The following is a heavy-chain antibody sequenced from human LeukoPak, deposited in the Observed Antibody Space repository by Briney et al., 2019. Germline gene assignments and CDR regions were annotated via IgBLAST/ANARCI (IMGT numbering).Heavy chain of an antibody. D-gene: IGHD3-16*01. Sequence: GGSLRLSCAASEFTFGNFAMSWVRQAPGKGLEWVSYIRGGGAGALYADSVKGRFTVSRDNARRTLYLPMNSLRVEDTAVYYCAKCAKSYGRDAFDLWGPGAMVSVSS. CDR3: AKCAKSYGRDAFDL. CDR1: EFTFGNFA. V-gene: IGHV3-23*01. J-gene: IGHJ3*01. CDR2: IRGGGAGA.